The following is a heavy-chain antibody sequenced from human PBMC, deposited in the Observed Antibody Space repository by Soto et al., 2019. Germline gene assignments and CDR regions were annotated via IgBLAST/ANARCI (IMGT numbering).Heavy chain of an antibody. D-gene: IGHD2-8*01. CDR2: INAGNGNT. V-gene: IGHV1-3*01. J-gene: IGHJ6*02. CDR3: ARRGLIYYYYGMDV. CDR1: GYTFTSYA. Sequence: QVQLVQSGAEVKKPGAPVKVSCKASGYTFTSYAMHWVRQAPGQRLEWMGWINAGNGNTKYSQKFQGRVTITRDTSASTAYMELSSLRSEDTAVYYCARRGLIYYYYGMDVWGQGTTVTVSS.